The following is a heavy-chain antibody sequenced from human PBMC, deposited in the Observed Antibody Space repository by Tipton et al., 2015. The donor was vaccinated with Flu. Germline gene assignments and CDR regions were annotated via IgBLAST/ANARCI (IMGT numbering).Heavy chain of an antibody. CDR2: VYNTGFT. J-gene: IGHJ5*02. CDR1: GGSVNIENSY. CDR3: ARGNWNFNHDNWFDP. Sequence: TLSLTCTVSGGSVNIENSYWVWIRQSLGRGLEWVGTVYNTGFTNYTPSLRSRVTVSLDMSKNQFSLNVSLLTAADAAIYFCARGNWNFNHDNWFDPWGQGTLVTVSS. D-gene: IGHD1-1*01. V-gene: IGHV4-39*07.